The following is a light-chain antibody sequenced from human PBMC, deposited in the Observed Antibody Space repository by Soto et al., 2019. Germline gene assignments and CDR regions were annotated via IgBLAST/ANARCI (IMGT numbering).Light chain of an antibody. CDR1: SSDVGGYNY. CDR3: SSYAGTNNPGV. J-gene: IGLJ1*01. V-gene: IGLV2-8*01. Sequence: QSVPTQPPSASGSPGQSVTISCTGTSSDVGGYNYVSWYQQHPGKVPKLMIYEVSKRPSGVPDRFSGSKSGNTASLTVSGLQAEDEADYYCSSYAGTNNPGVFGTGTKVTVL. CDR2: EVS.